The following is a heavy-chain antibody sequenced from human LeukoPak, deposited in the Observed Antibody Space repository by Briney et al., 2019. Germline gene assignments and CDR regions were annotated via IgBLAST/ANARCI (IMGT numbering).Heavy chain of an antibody. Sequence: SETLSLTCAVYGGSFSGYYWSWIRQPPGKGLEWIGEINHSGSTNYNPSLKSRVTISVDTSKNQFSLKLSSVTAADTAVYYCARGLTIDPGFDYWGQGTLVTVSS. V-gene: IGHV4-34*01. CDR1: GGSFSGYY. CDR3: ARGLTIDPGFDY. J-gene: IGHJ4*02. CDR2: INHSGST. D-gene: IGHD4/OR15-4a*01.